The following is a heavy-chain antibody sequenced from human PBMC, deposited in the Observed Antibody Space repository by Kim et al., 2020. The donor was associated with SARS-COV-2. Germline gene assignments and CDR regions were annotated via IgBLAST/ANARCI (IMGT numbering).Heavy chain of an antibody. Sequence: GGSLRLSCAASGFTFATYGMNWVRQAPGKGLEWVSYISSSSTSIFYADSVEGRFTIARDNAKNSLYLQMNSLRADDTAVYYCARDLGIRRSTIVLDYWGQGTLVTVSS. CDR2: ISSSSTSI. CDR1: GFTFATYG. CDR3: ARDLGIRRSTIVLDY. J-gene: IGHJ4*02. D-gene: IGHD1-1*01. V-gene: IGHV3-21*01.